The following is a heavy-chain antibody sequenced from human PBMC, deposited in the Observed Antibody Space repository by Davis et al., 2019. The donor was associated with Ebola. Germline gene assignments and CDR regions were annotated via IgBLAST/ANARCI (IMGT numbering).Heavy chain of an antibody. J-gene: IGHJ4*02. V-gene: IGHV3-23*01. D-gene: IGHD6-19*01. CDR2: ISGSGGST. CDR1: GFTFSSYA. Sequence: GGSLRLSCAASGFTFSSYAMSWVRQALGKGLEWVSAISGSGGSTYYADSVKGRFTLSRDNSKNTLYLQMNSLRAEDTAVYYCAKGGYSSGWNEGYWGQGTLVTVSS. CDR3: AKGGYSSGWNEGY.